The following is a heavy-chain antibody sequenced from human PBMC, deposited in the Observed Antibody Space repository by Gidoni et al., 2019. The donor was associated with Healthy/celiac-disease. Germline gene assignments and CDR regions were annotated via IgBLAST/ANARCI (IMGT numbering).Heavy chain of an antibody. CDR2: IKQDGSEK. D-gene: IGHD3-22*01. CDR3: ARDSSGYHYFDY. J-gene: IGHJ4*02. V-gene: IGHV3-7*01. CDR1: GFTFSSYW. Sequence: EVQLVESGGGLVQPGGSLRLSCAASGFTFSSYWMSWVLQAPGKGLECVDNIKQDGSEKYYVDSVKGRFTISSDNAKNSLYLQMNSLRAEDTAVYYCARDSSGYHYFDYWGQGTLVTVSS.